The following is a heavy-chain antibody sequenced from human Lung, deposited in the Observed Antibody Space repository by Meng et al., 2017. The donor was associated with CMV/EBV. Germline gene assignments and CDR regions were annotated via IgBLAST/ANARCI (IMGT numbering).Heavy chain of an antibody. D-gene: IGHD3-10*01. CDR1: GFPFHDYA. CDR3: AKDPPRIDP. V-gene: IGHV3-23*01. J-gene: IGHJ5*02. CDR2: ISGSGGST. Sequence: GGSLRLSCATSGFPFHDYAMHWVRQAPGKGLEWVSAISGSGGSTYYADSVKGRFTISRDNSKNTLYLQMNSLRAEDTAVYYCAKDPPRIDPWGQGTLVTVSS.